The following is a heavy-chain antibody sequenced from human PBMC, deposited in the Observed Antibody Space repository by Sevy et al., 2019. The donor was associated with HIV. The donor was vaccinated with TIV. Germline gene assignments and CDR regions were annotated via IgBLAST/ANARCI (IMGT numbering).Heavy chain of an antibody. D-gene: IGHD6-19*01. J-gene: IGHJ3*02. CDR1: GFTFSSYP. Sequence: GGSLRLSCAASGFTFSSYPMHWVRRAPGKGLEWVSSFSGLSNYIYYADSVKGRFSISRDNTKNSVYLQMNSLRGEDTAVFYCARAVPATDAFDIWGQGTLVTVSS. CDR2: FSGLSNYI. V-gene: IGHV3-21*01. CDR3: ARAVPATDAFDI.